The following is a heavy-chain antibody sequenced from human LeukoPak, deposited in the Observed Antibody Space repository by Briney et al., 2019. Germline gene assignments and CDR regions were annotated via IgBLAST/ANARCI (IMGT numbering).Heavy chain of an antibody. V-gene: IGHV3-23*01. CDR3: AKDSSSSWYSYYYYYMDV. Sequence: QAGGSLRLSCAASGFTFSSYAMSWVRQAPGKGLEWVSAISGSGGSTYYADSVKGRFTISRDNSKNTLYLQMNSLRAEDTAVYYCAKDSSSSWYSYYYYYMDVWGKGTTVTVSS. CDR1: GFTFSSYA. J-gene: IGHJ6*03. D-gene: IGHD6-13*01. CDR2: ISGSGGST.